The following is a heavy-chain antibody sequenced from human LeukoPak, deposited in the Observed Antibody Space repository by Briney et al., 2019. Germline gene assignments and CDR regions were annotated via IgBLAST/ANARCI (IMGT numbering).Heavy chain of an antibody. CDR1: GGSISSNNYY. J-gene: IGHJ5*02. D-gene: IGHD1-14*01. Sequence: PSETLSLTCTVSGGSISSNNYYWAWIRQPPGKGLEWIANIFYTGSTYYNPSLKSRVTISVDTSKNQFSLSLSSVTATDTAVYYCARLNKPGWFDPWGQGTLVTVSS. CDR3: ARLNKPGWFDP. CDR2: IFYTGST. V-gene: IGHV4-39*01.